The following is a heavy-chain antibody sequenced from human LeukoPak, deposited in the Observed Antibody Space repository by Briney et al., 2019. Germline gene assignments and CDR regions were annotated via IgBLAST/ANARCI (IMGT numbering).Heavy chain of an antibody. V-gene: IGHV1-58*02. CDR2: IVVGSGNT. Sequence: GTSVKVSCKASGFTFTSSAMQWVRQARGQRLEWIGWIVVGSGNTNYTQKFQERVTITRDMSTSTAYMELSSLRSEDTAVYYCAADRFGGYCGMDVWGQGTTVTVSS. CDR1: GFTFTSSA. J-gene: IGHJ6*02. D-gene: IGHD3-16*01. CDR3: AADRFGGYCGMDV.